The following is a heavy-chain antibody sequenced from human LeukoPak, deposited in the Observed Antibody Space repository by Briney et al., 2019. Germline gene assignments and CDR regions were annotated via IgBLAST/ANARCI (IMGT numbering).Heavy chain of an antibody. Sequence: SETLSLTCTVSGGSISSSSYYWRWIRQPPGKGLEWIGSIYYSGSTYYNPSLKSRVTISVDTSKNQFSLKLSSVTAADTAVYYCARHKDWWLRYFDYWGQGTLVTVSS. CDR1: GGSISSSSYY. CDR2: IYYSGST. J-gene: IGHJ4*02. CDR3: ARHKDWWLRYFDY. D-gene: IGHD5-12*01. V-gene: IGHV4-39*01.